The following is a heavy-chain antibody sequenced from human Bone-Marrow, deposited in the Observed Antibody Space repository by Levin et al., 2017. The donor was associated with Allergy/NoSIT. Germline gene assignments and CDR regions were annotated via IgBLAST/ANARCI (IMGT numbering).Heavy chain of an antibody. J-gene: IGHJ6*02. D-gene: IGHD2-8*01. CDR1: GYTFTDYY. V-gene: IGHV1-2*02. CDR3: ARGAAGGLLVLLSRITRPYRMDG. Sequence: ASVKVSCKASGYTFTDYYLHWVRQAPGQGLEWMGWINPNSGGPNHAQKFRGRVTMTRDTSISTAYMVLSRLTSDDAAAYYCARGAAGGLLVLLSRITRPYRMDGWGQGATVTVSS. CDR2: INPNSGGP.